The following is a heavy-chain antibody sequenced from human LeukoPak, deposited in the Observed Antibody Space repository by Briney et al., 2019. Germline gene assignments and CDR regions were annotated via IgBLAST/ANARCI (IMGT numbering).Heavy chain of an antibody. Sequence: GASVKVSCKASGGTFSSYAISWVRQAPGQGLEWMGGIIPIFGTANYAQKFQGRVTITADKSTSTAYMELSSLRSEDTAVYYCAVVEADTAMSNPDYWGQGTLVTVSS. CDR2: IIPIFGTA. CDR1: GGTFSSYA. D-gene: IGHD5-18*01. CDR3: AVVEADTAMSNPDY. J-gene: IGHJ4*02. V-gene: IGHV1-69*06.